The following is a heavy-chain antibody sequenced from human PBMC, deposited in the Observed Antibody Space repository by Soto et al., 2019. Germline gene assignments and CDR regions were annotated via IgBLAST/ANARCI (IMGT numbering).Heavy chain of an antibody. CDR2: IYYSGST. V-gene: IGHV4-39*01. J-gene: IGHJ6*02. CDR1: GGSISSSSYY. Sequence: SETLSLTCTVSGGSISSSSYYWGWIRQPPGKGLEWIGSIYYSGSTYYNPSLKSRVTISVDTSKNQFSLKLSSVTAADTAVYYCLRKNYYYYGMDVWGQGTTVTVSS. CDR3: LRKNYYYYGMDV.